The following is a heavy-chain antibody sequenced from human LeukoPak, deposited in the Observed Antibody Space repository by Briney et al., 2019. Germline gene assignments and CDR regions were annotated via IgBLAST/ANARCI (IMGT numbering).Heavy chain of an antibody. Sequence: SETLSLTCTVSGYSISSGYYWGWIRQPPGKGLEWIGSIYHSGSTYYNPSLKSRVTISVDTYKNQFSLKLSSVTAADTAVYYCARTHCSSTSCPDFDYWGQGTLVTVSS. CDR2: IYHSGST. CDR3: ARTHCSSTSCPDFDY. V-gene: IGHV4-38-2*02. J-gene: IGHJ4*02. CDR1: GYSISSGYY. D-gene: IGHD2-2*01.